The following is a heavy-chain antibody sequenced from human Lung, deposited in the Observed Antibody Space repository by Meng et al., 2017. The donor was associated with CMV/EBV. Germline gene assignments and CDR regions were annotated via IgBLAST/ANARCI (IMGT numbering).Heavy chain of an antibody. V-gene: IGHV1-69*10. CDR3: ARAFDNNYDYYYYGMDV. Sequence: SVKVSXKASGGTFSSYATSWVRQAPGQGLEWMGGIIPILGIANYAQKFQGRVTITADKSTSTAYMELRNLRSENTAVYYCARAFDNNYDYYYYGMDVWGQGXTVTVSS. CDR2: IIPILGIA. CDR1: GGTFSSYA. D-gene: IGHD4-11*01. J-gene: IGHJ6*02.